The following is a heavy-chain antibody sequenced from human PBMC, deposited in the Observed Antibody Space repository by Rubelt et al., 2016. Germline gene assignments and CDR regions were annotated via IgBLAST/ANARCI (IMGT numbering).Heavy chain of an antibody. Sequence: QVQLQQWGAGLLKPSETLSLTCAVYGGSFSGYYWSWIRQPPGKGLEWIGEINHSGSTNYNPSLKSRVTRSVATSKNQFSLKLSSVTAADTAVYYCARRRRYSGSSYWYFDLWGRGTLVTVSS. CDR3: ARRRRYSGSSYWYFDL. D-gene: IGHD1-26*01. J-gene: IGHJ2*01. CDR1: GGSFSGYY. V-gene: IGHV4-34*01. CDR2: INHSGST.